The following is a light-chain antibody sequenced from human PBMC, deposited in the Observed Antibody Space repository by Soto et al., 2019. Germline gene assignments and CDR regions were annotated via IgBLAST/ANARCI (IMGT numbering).Light chain of an antibody. CDR3: SSYAGSNVV. CDR1: SSDVGGYNY. Sequence: QSALTQPRSVSGSPGQSVTISCTGTSSDVGGYNYVSWYQQHPGKAPKLMIYDVSKRPSGVPDRFSGSKSGNTASLTVSGLQAEDEADYYCSSYAGSNVVFGGGTKVTVL. J-gene: IGLJ2*01. CDR2: DVS. V-gene: IGLV2-11*01.